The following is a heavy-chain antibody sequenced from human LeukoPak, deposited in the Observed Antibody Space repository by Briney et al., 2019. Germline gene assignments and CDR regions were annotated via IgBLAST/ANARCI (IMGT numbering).Heavy chain of an antibody. J-gene: IGHJ3*02. CDR3: ARVKGATGQLDDAFDI. D-gene: IGHD5-24*01. Sequence: GGSLRLSCAASGFTFSSYAMHWVRQAPGKGLEWVAVISYDGSNKYYADSVKGRFTISRDNSKNTLYLQMNSLRAEDTAVYYCARVKGATGQLDDAFDIWGQGTMVTVSS. CDR1: GFTFSSYA. CDR2: ISYDGSNK. V-gene: IGHV3-30-3*01.